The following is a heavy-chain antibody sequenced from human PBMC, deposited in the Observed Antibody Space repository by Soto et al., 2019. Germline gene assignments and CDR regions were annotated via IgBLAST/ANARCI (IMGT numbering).Heavy chain of an antibody. D-gene: IGHD3-16*01. CDR1: GGSISSGGYY. Sequence: SETLSITCTVSGGSISSGGYYWSWIRQHPGKGLEWIGYIYYSGSTYYNPSLKSRVTISVDTSKNQFSLKLSSVTAEDTAMYYCARARGGGGITYNYYFDYWGHGTQVTVSS. J-gene: IGHJ4*01. V-gene: IGHV4-31*03. CDR3: ARARGGGGITYNYYFDY. CDR2: IYYSGST.